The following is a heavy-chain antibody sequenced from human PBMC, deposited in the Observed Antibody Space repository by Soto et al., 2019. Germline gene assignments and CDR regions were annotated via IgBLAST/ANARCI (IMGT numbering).Heavy chain of an antibody. J-gene: IGHJ4*02. Sequence: SETLSLTCSVSGGSISSSSYFWGWIRQPPGKGLEWIGSMYYSGSTYYNPSLKSRVTISVDTSKNQFSLKLSSVTPEDTAVYYCAREASSGYYNYWGQGTLVTVSS. CDR3: AREASSGYYNY. CDR2: MYYSGST. V-gene: IGHV4-39*02. CDR1: GGSISSSSYF. D-gene: IGHD3-22*01.